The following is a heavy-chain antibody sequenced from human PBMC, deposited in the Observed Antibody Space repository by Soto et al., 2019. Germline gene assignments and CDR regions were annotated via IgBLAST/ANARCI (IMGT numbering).Heavy chain of an antibody. V-gene: IGHV4-34*01. Sequence: QVQLQQWGAGLLKPSETLSLTCAVYGGSFSGYYWTWIRQPPGTGLEWIGEINHSGSTNYNPSLKSRVTKPVDTSKHQFSLKLTSVTAADTAVYYCARDKIAGLFDYWGQGTLVTVSS. CDR2: INHSGST. D-gene: IGHD2-21*01. CDR1: GGSFSGYY. CDR3: ARDKIAGLFDY. J-gene: IGHJ4*02.